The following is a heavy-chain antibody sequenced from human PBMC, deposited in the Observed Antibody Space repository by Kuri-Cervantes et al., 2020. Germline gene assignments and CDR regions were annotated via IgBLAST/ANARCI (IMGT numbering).Heavy chain of an antibody. J-gene: IGHJ4*02. CDR3: ARVYSNFDGSGSFVDY. CDR1: GYSISSSGYY. V-gene: IGHV4-38-2*01. D-gene: IGHD3-10*01. CDR2: IYHSGST. Sequence: SETLSLTCAVSGYSISSSGYYWGWIQQPPGKGLEWIGTIYHSGSTYFNPSLKSRVTISVDTSKNQFSLKLSSVTAADTAVYYCARVYSNFDGSGSFVDYWGQGTLVTVSS.